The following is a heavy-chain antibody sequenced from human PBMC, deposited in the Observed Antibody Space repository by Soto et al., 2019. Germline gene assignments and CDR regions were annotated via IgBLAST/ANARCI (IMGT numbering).Heavy chain of an antibody. CDR3: ARVDVVVAADAFDI. CDR2: IYYDGSNE. D-gene: IGHD2-15*01. Sequence: ESGGGVVQPGRSLRLSCAASEFTFSNFGMHWVCQAPGKGLEWVAVIYYDGSNEYYADSVKGRFTISRDNSKNTLYLQMNSLRAEDTAVYYCARVDVVVAADAFDIWGQGTMVTVSS. J-gene: IGHJ3*02. CDR1: EFTFSNFG. V-gene: IGHV3-33*01.